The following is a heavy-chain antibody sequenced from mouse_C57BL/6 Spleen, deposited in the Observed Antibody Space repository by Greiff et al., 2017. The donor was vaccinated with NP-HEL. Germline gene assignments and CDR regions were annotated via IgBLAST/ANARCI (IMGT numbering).Heavy chain of an antibody. V-gene: IGHV1-52*01. Sequence: QVQLQQPGAELVRPGSSVKLSCKASGYTFTSYWMHWVKQRPIQGLEWIGNIDPSDSETHYNQKFKDKATLTVDKSSSTAYMQLSSLTSEDSAVYYCARSDGAYAMDYWGQGTSVTVSS. CDR2: IDPSDSET. CDR1: GYTFTSYW. J-gene: IGHJ4*01. CDR3: ARSDGAYAMDY. D-gene: IGHD1-1*02.